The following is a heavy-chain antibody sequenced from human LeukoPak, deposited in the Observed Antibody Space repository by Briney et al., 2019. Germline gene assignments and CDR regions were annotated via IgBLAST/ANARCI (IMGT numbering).Heavy chain of an antibody. CDR2: IYSGGST. D-gene: IGHD2-2*01. CDR1: GFTVSSNY. J-gene: IGHJ4*02. CDR3: ARNRGYCSSTSCYYFDY. V-gene: IGHV3-66*01. Sequence: GGSLRLSCAASGFTVSSNYMSWVRQAPGKGLEWVSVIYSGGSTYYADSVKGRFTISRDNSKNTLYLQMNSLRAEDTAVYYCARNRGYCSSTSCYYFDYWGQGTLVTVSS.